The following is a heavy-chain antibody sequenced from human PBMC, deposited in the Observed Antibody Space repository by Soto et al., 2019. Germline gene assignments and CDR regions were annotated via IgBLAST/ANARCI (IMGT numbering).Heavy chain of an antibody. V-gene: IGHV1-18*01. CDR1: GYTFTSYG. CDR3: ARQLYYYDSSGYGWFDP. D-gene: IGHD3-22*01. J-gene: IGHJ5*02. CDR2: ISAYNGNT. Sequence: QVQLVQSGAEVKKPGASVKVSYKASGYTFTSYGISWVRQAPGQGLEWMGWISAYNGNTNYAQKLQGRVTMTTDTSTSTAYMELRSLRSDDTAVYYCARQLYYYDSSGYGWFDPWGQGTLVTVSS.